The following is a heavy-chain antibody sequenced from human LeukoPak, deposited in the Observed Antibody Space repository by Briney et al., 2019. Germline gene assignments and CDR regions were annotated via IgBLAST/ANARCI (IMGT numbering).Heavy chain of an antibody. J-gene: IGHJ4*01. CDR2: INHSGST. V-gene: IGHV4-34*01. D-gene: IGHD6-19*01. Sequence: PSETLSLTCAVYGGSFSGYYWSWIRQPPGKGLEWIWEINHSGSTNYNPSLKSRVTISVDTSKNQFSLKLSSVTAADTAVYYCASFKQWRTYYFDYWGQGTLVTVSS. CDR3: ASFKQWRTYYFDY. CDR1: GGSFSGYY.